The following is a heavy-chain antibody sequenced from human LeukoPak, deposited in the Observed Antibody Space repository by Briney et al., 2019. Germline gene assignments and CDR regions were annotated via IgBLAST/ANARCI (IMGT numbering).Heavy chain of an antibody. V-gene: IGHV4-59*08. D-gene: IGHD4-23*01. Sequence: LRLSCAASGFTFDDYTMHWVRQAPGKGLEWIGYIYYSGSTNYNPSLKSRVTISVDTSKNQFSLKLSSVTAADTAVYYCARIVHRNSGSGIWFDPWGQGTLVTVSS. CDR1: GFTFDDYT. J-gene: IGHJ5*02. CDR2: IYYSGST. CDR3: ARIVHRNSGSGIWFDP.